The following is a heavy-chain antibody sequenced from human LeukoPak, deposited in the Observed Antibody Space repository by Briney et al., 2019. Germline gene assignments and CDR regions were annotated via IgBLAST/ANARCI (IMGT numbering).Heavy chain of an antibody. V-gene: IGHV1-2*02. D-gene: IGHD3-22*01. CDR1: GYTFTSYY. CDR2: INPNSGGT. Sequence: ASVKVSCKASGYTFTSYYMHWVRQAPGQGLEWMGWINPNSGGTNYAQKFQGRVTMTRDTSISTAYMELSRLRSDDTAVYYCARVLDYYDSSGYAAFDIWGQGTMVTVSS. CDR3: ARVLDYYDSSGYAAFDI. J-gene: IGHJ3*02.